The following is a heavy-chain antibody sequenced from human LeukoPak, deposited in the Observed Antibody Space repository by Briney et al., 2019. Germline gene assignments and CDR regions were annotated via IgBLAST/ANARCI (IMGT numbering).Heavy chain of an antibody. V-gene: IGHV3-30*18. J-gene: IGHJ6*02. CDR3: AKDLFAVCSGGSCYYYYYGMDV. CDR2: ISYDGSNK. Sequence: PGGSLRLSCAASGFTVSSNYMSWVRQAPGKGLEWVAVISYDGSNKYYADSVKGRFTISRDNSKNTLYLQMNSLRAEDTAVYYCAKDLFAVCSGGSCYYYYYGMDVWGQGTTVTVSS. D-gene: IGHD2-15*01. CDR1: GFTVSSNY.